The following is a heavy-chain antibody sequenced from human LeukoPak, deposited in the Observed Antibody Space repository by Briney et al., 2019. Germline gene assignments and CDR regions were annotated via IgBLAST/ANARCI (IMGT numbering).Heavy chain of an antibody. D-gene: IGHD3-22*01. Sequence: SETLSLTCTVSGGSISSHYWSWIRQPPGKGLEWIGYIYYSGSTNYNPSLKSRVTISVDTSRNQFSLKLSSVTAADTAVYYCARADYYDSSNFDPWGQGTLVTVSS. CDR2: IYYSGST. CDR3: ARADYYDSSNFDP. J-gene: IGHJ5*02. CDR1: GGSISSHY. V-gene: IGHV4-59*11.